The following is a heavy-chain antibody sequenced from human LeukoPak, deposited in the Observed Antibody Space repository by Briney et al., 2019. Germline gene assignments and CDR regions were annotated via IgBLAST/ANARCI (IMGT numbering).Heavy chain of an antibody. CDR1: GYSISSGYY. V-gene: IGHV4-38-2*01. D-gene: IGHD6-19*01. J-gene: IGHJ4*02. CDR2: IYHSGNT. Sequence: SETLSLTCAVSGYSISSGYYWDWIRQPPGKRLEWIGNIYHSGNTYYNPSLKSRVTMSVDTSKNQFSVRLSSVTATDTAVYYCARRQQWLGNDYWGQGTLVTVSS. CDR3: ARRQQWLGNDY.